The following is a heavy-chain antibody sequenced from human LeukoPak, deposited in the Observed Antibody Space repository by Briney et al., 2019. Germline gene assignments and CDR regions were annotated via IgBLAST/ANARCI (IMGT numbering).Heavy chain of an antibody. CDR3: ARGMGDSNPDY. CDR2: INPNSGGT. CDR1: GYTFTGYY. V-gene: IGHV1-2*02. Sequence: ASVKVSCKASGYTFTGYYMHWVRQAPGQGLEWMGWINPNSGGTKYAQKFQGRVTMTRDTSISTAYMELSRLRSDDTAVYYCARGMGDSNPDYWGQGTLVTVSS. D-gene: IGHD4-11*01. J-gene: IGHJ4*02.